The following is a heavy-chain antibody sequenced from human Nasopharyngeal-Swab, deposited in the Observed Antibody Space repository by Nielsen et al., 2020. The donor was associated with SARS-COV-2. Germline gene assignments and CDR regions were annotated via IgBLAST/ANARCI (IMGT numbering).Heavy chain of an antibody. CDR2: INPGGGSA. J-gene: IGHJ5*02. CDR3: ARGGDPREVVAATDCFDP. Sequence: ASVKVSCKASGYTFIDNYIHWVRQAPGQGLEWMGIINPGGGSARYSQNFQGRVTMTRDTSTSTVYMELSSLRSEDTAVYYCARGGDPREVVAATDCFDPWGQGTLVTVSS. CDR1: GYTFIDNY. D-gene: IGHD2-15*01. V-gene: IGHV1-46*01.